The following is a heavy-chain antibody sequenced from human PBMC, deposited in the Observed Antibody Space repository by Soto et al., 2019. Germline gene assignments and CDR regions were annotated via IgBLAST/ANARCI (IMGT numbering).Heavy chain of an antibody. V-gene: IGHV3-30-3*01. D-gene: IGHD6-13*01. CDR3: ARAIAAAGTGRWFDP. CDR1: GFTFSSYA. Sequence: HPGGSLRLSCAASGFTFSSYAMHWVRQAPGKGLEWVAVISYDGSNKYYADSVKGRFTISRDNSKNTLYLQMNSLRAEDTAVYYCARAIAAAGTGRWFDPWGQGTLVTVSS. CDR2: ISYDGSNK. J-gene: IGHJ5*02.